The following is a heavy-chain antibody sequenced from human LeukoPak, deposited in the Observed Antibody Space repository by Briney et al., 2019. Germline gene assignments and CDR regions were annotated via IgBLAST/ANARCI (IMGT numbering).Heavy chain of an antibody. Sequence: SVKVSCKASGGTFSSYAISWVRQAPGQGLEWMEGIIPIFGTANYAQKFQGRVTITADESTSTAYMELSSLRSEDTAVYYCASPQTYYDYVWGSYRYTYSDYWGQGTLVTVSS. CDR1: GGTFSSYA. V-gene: IGHV1-69*13. CDR2: IIPIFGTA. J-gene: IGHJ4*02. CDR3: ASPQTYYDYVWGSYRYTYSDY. D-gene: IGHD3-16*02.